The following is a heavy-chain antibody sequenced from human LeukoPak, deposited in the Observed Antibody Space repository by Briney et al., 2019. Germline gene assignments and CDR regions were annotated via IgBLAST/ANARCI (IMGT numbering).Heavy chain of an antibody. V-gene: IGHV3-7*01. CDR2: IKQDGSEK. D-gene: IGHD3-16*01. CDR1: GCTFSSYA. Sequence: GGSLRLSCAASGCTFSSYAMSWVRQAPGKGLEWVANIKQDGSEKYYVDSVKGRFTISRDNAKNSLYLQMNSLRAEDTAVYYCARDFQRIMITFGGVDYWGQGTLVTVSS. CDR3: ARDFQRIMITFGGVDY. J-gene: IGHJ4*02.